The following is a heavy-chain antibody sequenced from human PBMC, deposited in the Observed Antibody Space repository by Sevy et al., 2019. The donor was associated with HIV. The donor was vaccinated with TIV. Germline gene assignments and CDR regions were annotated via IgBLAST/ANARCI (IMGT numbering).Heavy chain of an antibody. CDR1: GYSFTNFD. D-gene: IGHD3-3*01. CDR2: MNPNNGNT. CDR3: ARARLDYEFWSGSYFSRAPWGYKYYAMDV. V-gene: IGHV1-8*01. J-gene: IGHJ6*02. Sequence: ASVKVSCKAAGYSFTNFDINWVRQATGQGLEWMGWMNPNNGNTHYAQKFQGRVTMTGSSSANTAYMELSSLTSEDTAIYYCARARLDYEFWSGSYFSRAPWGYKYYAMDVWGQGTTVTVSS.